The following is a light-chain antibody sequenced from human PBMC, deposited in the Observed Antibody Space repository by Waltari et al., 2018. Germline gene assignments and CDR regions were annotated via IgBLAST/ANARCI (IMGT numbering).Light chain of an antibody. CDR2: QDS. V-gene: IGLV3-1*01. CDR1: KLGDKY. J-gene: IGLJ2*01. CDR3: QAWDSSTAPVV. Sequence: SYELTQPPSVSVSPGQTASITCSGDKLGDKYACWYQQKPGQSPVLVIYQDSKRPSGSPGRFSGSNSGNTATLTIGGTQAMDEADYYCQAWDSSTAPVVFGGGTKLTVL.